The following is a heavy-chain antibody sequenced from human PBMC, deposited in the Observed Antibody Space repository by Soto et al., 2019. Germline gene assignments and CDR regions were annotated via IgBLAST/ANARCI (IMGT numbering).Heavy chain of an antibody. V-gene: IGHV4-39*01. CDR2: IYYSGST. D-gene: IGHD4-17*01. CDR1: GGSISSSSYY. Sequence: PSETLSLTCTVSGGSISSSSYYWGWIRQPPGKGLEWIGSIYYSGSTYYNPSLKSRVTISVDTSKNQFSLKLSSVTAADTAVYYCARTTVTPYYFDYWGQGTPVTVS. J-gene: IGHJ4*02. CDR3: ARTTVTPYYFDY.